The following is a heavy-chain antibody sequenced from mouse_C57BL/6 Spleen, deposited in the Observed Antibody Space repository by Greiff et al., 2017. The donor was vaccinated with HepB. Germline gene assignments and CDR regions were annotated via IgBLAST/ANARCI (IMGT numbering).Heavy chain of an antibody. J-gene: IGHJ2*01. CDR3: ARERGSY. CDR1: GYAFSSSW. Sequence: VQLQRSGPELVKPGASVKISCKASGYAFSSSWMNWVKQRPGKGLEWIGRIYPGDGDTNYNGKFKGKATLTADKSSSTAYMQLSSLTSEDSAVYFCARERGSYWGQGTTLTVSS. CDR2: IYPGDGDT. V-gene: IGHV1-82*01.